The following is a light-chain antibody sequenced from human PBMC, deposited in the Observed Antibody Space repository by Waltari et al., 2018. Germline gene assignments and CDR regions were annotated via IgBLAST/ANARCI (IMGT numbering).Light chain of an antibody. CDR3: QQLYSTPRT. CDR2: FAS. J-gene: IGKJ1*01. V-gene: IGKV1-NL1*01. CDR1: QDINNS. Sequence: DIQMTQSPSSLSASVGDRVTVTCRASQDINNSLAWYQQKPGQAPKLLLYFASTLESGVPSRFSGGGSGTEYTLTISSLQPEDFAIYFSQQLYSTPRTFGQGTKVDIK.